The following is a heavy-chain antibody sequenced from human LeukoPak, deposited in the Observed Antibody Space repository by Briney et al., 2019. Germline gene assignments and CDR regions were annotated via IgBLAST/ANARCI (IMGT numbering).Heavy chain of an antibody. V-gene: IGHV3-74*01. CDR3: ARDWVYKIDY. Sequence: GGSLRLSCETAGFTFSSYVMHWVRRTPGKGLVWVSRISHDGIISYTDSVKGRFTISRDNAKNTLILQMNSLRVEDTAVYYCARDWVYKIDYWGRGTLVTVSS. D-gene: IGHD5-24*01. CDR2: ISHDGII. CDR1: GFTFSSYV. J-gene: IGHJ4*02.